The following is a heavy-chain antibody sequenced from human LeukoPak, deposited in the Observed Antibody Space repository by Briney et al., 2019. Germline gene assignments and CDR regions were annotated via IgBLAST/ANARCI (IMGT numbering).Heavy chain of an antibody. D-gene: IGHD6-13*01. Sequence: GGSLRLSCTTSGFSFGDHALSWFRQAPGKGPEWVGIIRRNDLGGTTEYAASVKGRFTISRDVSKSIAYLQMNSLKPEDTATYFCTRDWGITSAGPDYWGQGSLVTVSS. V-gene: IGHV3-49*03. CDR1: GFSFGDHA. J-gene: IGHJ4*02. CDR3: TRDWGITSAGPDY. CDR2: IRRNDLGGTT.